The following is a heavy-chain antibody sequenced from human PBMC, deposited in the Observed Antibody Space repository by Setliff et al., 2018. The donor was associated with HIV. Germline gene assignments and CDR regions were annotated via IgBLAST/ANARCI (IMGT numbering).Heavy chain of an antibody. Sequence: ASVKVSCKASGYAFGSYDIHWVRQVSGQRLEWVAWMNPTSGNTGSAQRFQGRVAMTRNTSITTAYLEVKSLNHDDTAIYYCARRFGYSYGFWFFEDWGQGTQVTVSS. CDR2: MNPTSGNT. J-gene: IGHJ4*02. V-gene: IGHV1-8*02. CDR3: ARRFGYSYGFWFFED. CDR1: GYAFGSYD. D-gene: IGHD5-12*01.